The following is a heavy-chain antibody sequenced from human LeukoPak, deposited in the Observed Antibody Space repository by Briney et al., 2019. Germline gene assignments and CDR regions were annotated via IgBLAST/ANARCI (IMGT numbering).Heavy chain of an antibody. J-gene: IGHJ4*02. Sequence: SETLSLTCTVSGGSISSSGYYWGWIRQPPGKGLEWIGTIYYSGSTQYNPSLKSRVTISVDTSKNQFSLKLSSVTAADTAVYYCVSPRGFSYGYFDYWGQGTLVTVSS. CDR2: IYYSGST. CDR1: GGSISSSGYY. V-gene: IGHV4-39*01. D-gene: IGHD5-18*01. CDR3: VSPRGFSYGYFDY.